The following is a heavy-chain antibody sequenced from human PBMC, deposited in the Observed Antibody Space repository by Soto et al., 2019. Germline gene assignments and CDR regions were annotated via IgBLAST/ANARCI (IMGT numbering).Heavy chain of an antibody. CDR2: VSSSGTGT. CDR1: GFTFSSYA. J-gene: IGHJ3*02. CDR3: AKDVKPRLRGFDI. Sequence: GGSLRLSCAASGFTFSSYAMSWVRQAPGKGLEWVSTVSSSGTGTYYADSVKGRLTISRDNSKNTLYLQVNSLRAEDTAVYYCAKDVKPRLRGFDIWGQGTMVTVS. D-gene: IGHD4-17*01. V-gene: IGHV3-23*01.